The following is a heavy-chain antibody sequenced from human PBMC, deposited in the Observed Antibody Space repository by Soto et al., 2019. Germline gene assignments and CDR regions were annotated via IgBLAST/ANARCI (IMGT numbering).Heavy chain of an antibody. J-gene: IGHJ5*02. CDR3: ARIVVGATVDL. CDR2: ISYTGDT. Sequence: SETLSLTCSVSGDSVSSDRYFWTWIRQPPGKGLEWIAYISYTGDTNYNPSLKSRVTISVDTSRNQFSLTLTSVTAADTAVYFCARIVVGATVDLWGQGSLVTVFS. CDR1: GDSVSSDRYF. V-gene: IGHV4-61*01. D-gene: IGHD1-26*01.